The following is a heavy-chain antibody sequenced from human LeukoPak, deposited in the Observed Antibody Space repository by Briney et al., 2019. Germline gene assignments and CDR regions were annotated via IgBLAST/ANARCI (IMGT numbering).Heavy chain of an antibody. D-gene: IGHD2-8*01. J-gene: IGHJ4*02. V-gene: IGHV4-39*01. Sequence: SETLSLACTVSGGSIISDDYYWGRIRQRSGKGLEWIGSIYYRGNTYYNPSLKSRVTISVDRSSEQFSLRLSSVTAADTAAYFCSRHWFHCTISCCYYDSWGQGILVTVPS. CDR2: IYYRGNT. CDR1: GGSIISDDYY. CDR3: SRHWFHCTISCCYYDS.